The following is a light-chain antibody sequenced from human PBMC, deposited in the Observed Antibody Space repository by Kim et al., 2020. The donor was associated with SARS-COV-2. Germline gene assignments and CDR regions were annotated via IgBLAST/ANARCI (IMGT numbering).Light chain of an antibody. J-gene: IGKJ2*01. Sequence: QPSSISRKASPSLLFSDGKTFLDWYVQRPGQSPQLLMYELASRLSGVPDRFRGSGSGTDFTLTISRVEAEEVGVYYCMQGRERPPTFGQGTKLEIK. V-gene: IGKV2-29*02. CDR1: PSLLFSDGKTF. CDR3: MQGRERPPT. CDR2: ELA.